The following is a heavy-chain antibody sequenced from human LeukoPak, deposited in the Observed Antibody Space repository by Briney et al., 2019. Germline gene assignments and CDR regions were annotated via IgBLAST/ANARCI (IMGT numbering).Heavy chain of an antibody. CDR2: INPSGGST. Sequence: ASVKVSCKASGYTFTSYYMHWVRQAPGQGLEWMGIINPSGGSTSYAQKFQGRVTMARDTTTSTVYMELSSLRSEDTAVYYCARGAGPYYFDYWGQGTLVTVSS. V-gene: IGHV1-46*01. J-gene: IGHJ4*02. CDR3: ARGAGPYYFDY. CDR1: GYTFTSYY.